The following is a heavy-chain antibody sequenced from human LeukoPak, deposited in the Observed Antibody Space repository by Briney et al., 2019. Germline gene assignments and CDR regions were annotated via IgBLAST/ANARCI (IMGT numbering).Heavy chain of an antibody. Sequence: GASVKVSCKASGYTFTSYGISWLRQAPGQGLEWMGWISAYNGNTNYAQKLQGRVTMTTDTSTSTAYMELRSLRSDDTAVYYCARSAAYYYDSSGYYMDYWGQGTLVTVSS. CDR1: GYTFTSYG. CDR3: ARSAAYYYDSSGYYMDY. CDR2: ISAYNGNT. V-gene: IGHV1-18*01. J-gene: IGHJ4*02. D-gene: IGHD3-22*01.